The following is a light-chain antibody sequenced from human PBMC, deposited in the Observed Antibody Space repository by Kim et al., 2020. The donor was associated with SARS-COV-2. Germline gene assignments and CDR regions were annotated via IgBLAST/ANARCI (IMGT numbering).Light chain of an antibody. V-gene: IGKV3-20*01. CDR3: QHYGTSRPIT. J-gene: IGKJ5*01. Sequence: PGERATLSCRASQSVSSNSLAWYQQKAGQAPRLLIYGGSSRATGIPDRFSGSGSGTDFTLTISRLEPEDVAVYYCQHYGTSRPITFGQGTRLEIK. CDR1: QSVSSNS. CDR2: GGS.